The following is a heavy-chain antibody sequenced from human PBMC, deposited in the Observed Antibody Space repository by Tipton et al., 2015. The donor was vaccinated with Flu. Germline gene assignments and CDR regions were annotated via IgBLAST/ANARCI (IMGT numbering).Heavy chain of an antibody. CDR1: GFTFSSYG. CDR3: AKGPTVVVTGNNYAFDI. Sequence: QLVQSGGGVVQPGGSLRLSCAASGFTFSSYGMHWVRQAPGKGLEWVAFIRYDGSNKYYADSVKGRFTIARDNYKNTLYLQMNSLRGEDTAVYYCAKGPTVVVTGNNYAFDISGQATMVTVSS. V-gene: IGHV3-30*02. D-gene: IGHD3-22*01. CDR2: IRYDGSNK. J-gene: IGHJ3*02.